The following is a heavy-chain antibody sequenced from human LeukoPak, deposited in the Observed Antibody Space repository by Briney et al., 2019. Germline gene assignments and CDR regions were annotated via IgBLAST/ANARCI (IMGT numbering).Heavy chain of an antibody. V-gene: IGHV1-8*01. J-gene: IGHJ4*02. CDR3: ARIDASQPDY. Sequence: ASVKVSCKASGYTFTSYDINWVRQATGRGLEWMGWMNPNSGNTGYAQKFQGRVTMTRNTSISTAYMELRSLRSDDTAVYYCARIDASQPDYWGQGTLVTVSS. D-gene: IGHD2-2*01. CDR1: GYTFTSYD. CDR2: MNPNSGNT.